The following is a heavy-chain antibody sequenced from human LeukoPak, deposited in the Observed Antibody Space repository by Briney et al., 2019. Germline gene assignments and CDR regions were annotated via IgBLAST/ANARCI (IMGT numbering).Heavy chain of an antibody. CDR1: GFTFSDYY. Sequence: GESLRLSCAAAGFTFSDYYMSWVRQAPGKGLEWVSYISSSGSTIYYADSVKGRFVVSRDNAKNSLYMQMSSLRAEDTGVYYCVLSPDCYGSGSFDYWGQGTLVTVSS. J-gene: IGHJ4*02. D-gene: IGHD3-10*01. CDR2: ISSSGSTI. V-gene: IGHV3-11*04. CDR3: VLSPDCYGSGSFDY.